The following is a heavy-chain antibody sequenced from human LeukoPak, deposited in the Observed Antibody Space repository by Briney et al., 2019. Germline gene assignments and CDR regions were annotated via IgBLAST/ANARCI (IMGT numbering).Heavy chain of an antibody. CDR2: IYYSGST. Sequence: SETLSLTCTVSGGSISSSSYYWGWIRQPPGKGLEWIGSIYYSGSTYYNPSLKSRVTISVDTSKNQFSLKLSSVTAADTAVYYCASERESNYFDYWGQGTLVTVSS. CDR1: GGSISSSSYY. D-gene: IGHD1-26*01. J-gene: IGHJ4*02. CDR3: ASERESNYFDY. V-gene: IGHV4-39*01.